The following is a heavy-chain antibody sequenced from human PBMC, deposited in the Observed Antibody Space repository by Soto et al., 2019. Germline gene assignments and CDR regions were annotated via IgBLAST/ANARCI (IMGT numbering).Heavy chain of an antibody. CDR2: IIPIFGTA. V-gene: IGHV1-69*01. CDR1: GGTFSSYA. CDR3: ARDLPYSSSPYYYYGMDV. J-gene: IGHJ6*02. D-gene: IGHD6-6*01. Sequence: QVQRVQSGAEVKKPGSSVKVSCKASGGTFSSYAISWVRQAPGQGLEWMGGIIPIFGTANYAQKFQGRVTITADESTSTAYMELSSLRSEDTAVYYCARDLPYSSSPYYYYGMDVWGQGTTVTVSS.